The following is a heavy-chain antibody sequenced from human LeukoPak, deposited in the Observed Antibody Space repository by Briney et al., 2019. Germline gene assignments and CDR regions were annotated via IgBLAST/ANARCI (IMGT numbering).Heavy chain of an antibody. V-gene: IGHV3-7*01. CDR1: GFTFSDSW. D-gene: IGHD7-27*01. CDR2: IKEDESEK. CDR3: ATYKNWVAGDV. J-gene: IGHJ6*02. Sequence: PGGSLRLSCAASGFTFSDSWMSWVRQAPGKGPEWVANIKEDESEKRYVDSVKGRFTVSRDNAKSSLFLQMNSLRVEDTAVYYCATYKNWVAGDVWGQGTTVSVSS.